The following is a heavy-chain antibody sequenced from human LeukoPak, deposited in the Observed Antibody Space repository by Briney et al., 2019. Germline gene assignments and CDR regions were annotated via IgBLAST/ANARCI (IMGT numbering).Heavy chain of an antibody. CDR1: GGSISNYY. CDR3: ARGRKYTPGYRVTELGSGYSDY. CDR2: IYYSGTT. D-gene: IGHD3-9*01. J-gene: IGHJ4*02. Sequence: SETLSLTCTVSGGSISNYYWNWIRQPPGKGLEWIGYIYYSGTTNYNPSLKSRVSTSVDTSKNQFSLKLSSVTAADTAVYYCARGRKYTPGYRVTELGSGYSDYWGQGTLVTVSS. V-gene: IGHV4-59*01.